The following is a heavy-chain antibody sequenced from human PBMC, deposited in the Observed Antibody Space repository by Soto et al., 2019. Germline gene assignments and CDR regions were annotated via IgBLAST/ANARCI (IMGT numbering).Heavy chain of an antibody. CDR3: AKGEASAGTLKY. J-gene: IGHJ4*02. D-gene: IGHD6-13*01. CDR1: GFTFSDYA. V-gene: IGHV3-23*01. Sequence: QAGGSLRLSCAASGFTFSDYAMNWVRQAPGKGLEWVSGISGSGGSTHYADSVKGRFTISRDKSMNTVYLQMNSLRAEDTAVYYCAKGEASAGTLKYWGQGTLVTVSS. CDR2: ISGSGGST.